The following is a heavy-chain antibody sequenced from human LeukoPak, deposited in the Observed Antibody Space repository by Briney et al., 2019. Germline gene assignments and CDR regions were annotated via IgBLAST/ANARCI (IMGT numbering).Heavy chain of an antibody. V-gene: IGHV4-30-2*01. Sequence: PSETLSLTCTVSGGSISSSSYSWSWIRQPPGKGLEWIGYIYHSGSTYYNPSLKSRVTISVDRSKNQFSLKLSSVTAADTAVYYCARGRVVVVVAATGYYYGMDVWGQGTTVTVSS. D-gene: IGHD2-15*01. CDR2: IYHSGST. J-gene: IGHJ6*02. CDR1: GGSISSSSYS. CDR3: ARGRVVVVVAATGYYYGMDV.